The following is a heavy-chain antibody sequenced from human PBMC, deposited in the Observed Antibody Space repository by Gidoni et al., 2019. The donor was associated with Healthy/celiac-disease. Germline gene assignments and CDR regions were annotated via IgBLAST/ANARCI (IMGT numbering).Heavy chain of an antibody. Sequence: QLQLQESGPGLVKPSETLSLPCTVSGCSISSSSYYWGWIRQPPGQGLEWIGSIYYSGSTYYNPSLKSRVTISVDTSKNQFALKLSSVTAADTAVYYCARVSYSYDAFDIWGQGTMVTVSS. CDR2: IYYSGST. D-gene: IGHD5-18*01. V-gene: IGHV4-39*07. CDR3: ARVSYSYDAFDI. J-gene: IGHJ3*02. CDR1: GCSISSSSYY.